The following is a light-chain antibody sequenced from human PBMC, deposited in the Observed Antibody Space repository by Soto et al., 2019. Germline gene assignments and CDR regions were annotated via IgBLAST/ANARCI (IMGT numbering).Light chain of an antibody. CDR2: GNS. J-gene: IGLJ1*01. CDR1: SSNIGAGYD. CDR3: QSYDSLLRGYV. V-gene: IGLV1-40*01. Sequence: SVLTRRPSVSGAPGQRVTISCTGSSSNIGAGYDVHWYQQLPGTAPKLLIYGNSNRPSGVPDRFSGSKSGTSASLAITGLQAEDESVYYCQSYDSLLRGYVLGTATKSPS.